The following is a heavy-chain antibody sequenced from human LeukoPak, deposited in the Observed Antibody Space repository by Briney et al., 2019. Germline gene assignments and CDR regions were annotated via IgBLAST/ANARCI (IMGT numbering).Heavy chain of an antibody. J-gene: IGHJ4*02. CDR3: ARDPDGFDY. Sequence: GGSLRLSCAASGFTFSSYAMHWVRQAPGKGLEWVANIKRDGSEKFYVDSVKGRFTISRDNAKNSLYLQMNSLRAEDTAVYYCARDPDGFDYWGQGTLVTVSS. CDR1: GFTFSSYA. CDR2: IKRDGSEK. V-gene: IGHV3-7*01.